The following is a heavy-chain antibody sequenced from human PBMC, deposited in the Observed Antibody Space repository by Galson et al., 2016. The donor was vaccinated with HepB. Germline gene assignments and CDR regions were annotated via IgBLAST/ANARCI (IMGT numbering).Heavy chain of an antibody. CDR3: AKDQTESDFWSSYYSYFDY. V-gene: IGHV3-64D*06. Sequence: SLRLSCAASGFAFSSYAMHWVRQAPGKGLECVSAIDNNGDNIFYADPVKGRFTISRDSSKYTPYLQMSSLRPEDSADYCAKDQTESDFWSSYYSYFDYWGQGTLVTVSS. D-gene: IGHD3-3*01. CDR1: GFAFSSYA. J-gene: IGHJ4*02. CDR2: IDNNGDNI.